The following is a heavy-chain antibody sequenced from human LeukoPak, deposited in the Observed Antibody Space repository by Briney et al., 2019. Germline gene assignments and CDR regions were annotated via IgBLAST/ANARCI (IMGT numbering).Heavy chain of an antibody. CDR3: AKDRHSSGWYYAFDI. CDR2: ISGGGEIT. D-gene: IGHD6-19*01. J-gene: IGHJ3*02. Sequence: PGGSVTHFRAASGFTFSSYATSWVRQAPGKGLEWVSGISGGGEITYYADSVRGRFTISRDNSKNTLYLLMNSLRAEDTAVYYCAKDRHSSGWYYAFDIWGRGTLVTVSS. V-gene: IGHV3-23*01. CDR1: GFTFSSYA.